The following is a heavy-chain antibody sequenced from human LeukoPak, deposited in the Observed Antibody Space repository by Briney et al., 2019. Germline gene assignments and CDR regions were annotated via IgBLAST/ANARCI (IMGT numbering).Heavy chain of an antibody. J-gene: IGHJ4*02. CDR3: ARDRGPAGYLDY. D-gene: IGHD3-22*01. Sequence: GGSLRLSCAGSRFTFSDYYMSWIRQAPGKGLEWVSNISGSGTAILYADSVKGRFTISRDNAKNSVYLQMNSLRAEDTALYYCARDRGPAGYLDYWGQGTLVTVSS. V-gene: IGHV3-11*01. CDR2: ISGSGTAI. CDR1: RFTFSDYY.